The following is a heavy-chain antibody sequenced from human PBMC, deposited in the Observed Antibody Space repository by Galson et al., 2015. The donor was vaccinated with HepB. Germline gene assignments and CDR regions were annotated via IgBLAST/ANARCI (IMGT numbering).Heavy chain of an antibody. D-gene: IGHD3-22*01. J-gene: IGHJ3*02. CDR1: GFTFSSYG. CDR2: IWYDGSNK. V-gene: IGHV3-33*08. CDR3: ARDDSSGYFQGVAFDI. Sequence: SLRLSCAASGFTFSSYGMHWVRQAPGKGLEWVAVIWYDGSNKYYADSVKGRFTISRDNSKNTLYLQMNSLRAEDTAVYYCARDDSSGYFQGVAFDIWGQGTMVTVSS.